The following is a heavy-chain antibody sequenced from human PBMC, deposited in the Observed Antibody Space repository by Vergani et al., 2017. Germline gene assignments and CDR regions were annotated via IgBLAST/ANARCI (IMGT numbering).Heavy chain of an antibody. J-gene: IGHJ6*02. D-gene: IGHD2-15*01. CDR3: ARDRGYCSGGSCYYYYGMDV. V-gene: IGHV1-69*13. Sequence: QVQLVQSGAEVKKPGSSVKVSCKASGGPFKNSAFSWVRQVPGQGLEWMGRIITFFGTTDYAQKFQGRFTIIADEFTKTVDMQLSNLRSEDTAVYYCARDRGYCSGGSCYYYYGMDVWGQGTTVTVSS. CDR1: GGPFKNSA. CDR2: IITFFGTT.